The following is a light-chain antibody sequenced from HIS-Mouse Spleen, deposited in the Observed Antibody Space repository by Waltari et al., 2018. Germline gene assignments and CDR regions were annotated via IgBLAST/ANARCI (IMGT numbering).Light chain of an antibody. J-gene: IGKJ4*01. CDR1: QSVLYSSNNKNY. Sequence: DIVMTQSPDSLAVSLGERATINCKSSQSVLYSSNNKNYLAWYQKKQGQPPKLLIYLASTRESGVPDRFSGSGSGTDFTLTISSLQAEDVAVYYCQQYYSTPLTFGGGTKVEIK. CDR2: LAS. CDR3: QQYYSTPLT. V-gene: IGKV4-1*01.